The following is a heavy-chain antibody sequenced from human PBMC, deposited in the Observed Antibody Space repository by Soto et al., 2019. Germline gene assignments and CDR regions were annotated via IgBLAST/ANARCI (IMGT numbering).Heavy chain of an antibody. CDR3: ASDLVGASDSYGLDV. V-gene: IGHV3-33*01. D-gene: IGHD1-26*01. J-gene: IGHJ6*02. Sequence: GGSLRLSCAASGFTFSNYGIHWVRQAPGKGLEWVAIIWHDGNNKYYADSVRGRFIISRDNSKNRLYLQMSSLRAEDTAVYYCASDLVGASDSYGLDVWGQGTPVTVSS. CDR2: IWHDGNNK. CDR1: GFTFSNYG.